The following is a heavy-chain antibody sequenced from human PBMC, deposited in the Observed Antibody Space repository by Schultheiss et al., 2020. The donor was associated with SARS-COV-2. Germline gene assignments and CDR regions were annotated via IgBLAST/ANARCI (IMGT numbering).Heavy chain of an antibody. CDR2: IYHSGST. J-gene: IGHJ6*02. Sequence: SETLSLTCTVSGGSISSSSYYWSWIRQPPGKGPEWIGEIYHSGSTNYNPSLKSRVTISVDKSKNQFSLKLSSVTAADTAVYYCARQAPIGRYYYYGMDVWGQGTTVTVSS. D-gene: IGHD1-26*01. V-gene: IGHV4-39*07. CDR3: ARQAPIGRYYYYGMDV. CDR1: GGSISSSSYY.